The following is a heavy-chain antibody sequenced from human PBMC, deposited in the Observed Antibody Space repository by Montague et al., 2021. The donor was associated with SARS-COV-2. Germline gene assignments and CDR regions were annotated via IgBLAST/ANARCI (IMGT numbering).Heavy chain of an antibody. D-gene: IGHD2-21*02. J-gene: IGHJ4*02. CDR2: IYWDDDK. Sequence: PALVKPTQTLTLTCTFSGFSLSTSGVGVGWIRQPPGKALEWPALIYWDDDKRYSPSLKSRLTITKDTSKNQVVLTMTNMDPVDTATYYCAHRGDLWVGPYFDYWSQGTLVTVSS. CDR1: GFSLSTSGVG. V-gene: IGHV2-5*02. CDR3: AHRGDLWVGPYFDY.